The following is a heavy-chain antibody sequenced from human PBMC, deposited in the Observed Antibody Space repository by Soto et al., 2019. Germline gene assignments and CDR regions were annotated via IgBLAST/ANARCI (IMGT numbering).Heavy chain of an antibody. J-gene: IGHJ6*02. CDR2: ISGSGGST. D-gene: IGHD6-13*01. CDR1: GFTFSSYA. V-gene: IGHV3-23*01. CDR3: AKVTPTGSSSWYYYYGMDV. Sequence: HPGGSLRLSCAASGFTFSSYAMSWVRQAPGKGLEWVSAISGSGGSTYYADSVKGRFTISRDNSKNTLYLQMNSLRAEDTAVYYCAKVTPTGSSSWYYYYGMDVWGQGTTVTVSS.